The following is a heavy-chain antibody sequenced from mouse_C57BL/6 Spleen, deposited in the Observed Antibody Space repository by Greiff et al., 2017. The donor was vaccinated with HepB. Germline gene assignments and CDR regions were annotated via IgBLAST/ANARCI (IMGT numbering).Heavy chain of an antibody. J-gene: IGHJ3*01. Sequence: EVMLVESGGGLVKPGGSLKLSCAASGFTFSDYGMHWVRQAPEKGLEWVAYISSGSSTIYYADTVKGRFTISRDNAKNTLFLQMTSLRSEDTAMYYWARNDYGGFAYWGQGTLVTVSA. CDR1: GFTFSDYG. D-gene: IGHD2-4*01. V-gene: IGHV5-17*01. CDR3: ARNDYGGFAY. CDR2: ISSGSSTI.